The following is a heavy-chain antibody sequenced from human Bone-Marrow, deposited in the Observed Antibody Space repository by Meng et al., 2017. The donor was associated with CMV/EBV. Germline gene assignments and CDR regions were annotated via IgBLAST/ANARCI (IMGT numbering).Heavy chain of an antibody. Sequence: GESLKISCAASGFTFSSYWMHWVRQAPGKGLVWVSRIVSDGISTTYADSVKGRFTISRDNAKKTLYLQMNSLRGEDTAVYFCARDSVPAHKTGDFHDYFYGMDVWGQGTTVTVSS. CDR1: GFTFSSYW. V-gene: IGHV3-74*01. J-gene: IGHJ6*02. D-gene: IGHD2-2*01. CDR3: ARDSVPAHKTGDFHDYFYGMDV. CDR2: IVSDGIST.